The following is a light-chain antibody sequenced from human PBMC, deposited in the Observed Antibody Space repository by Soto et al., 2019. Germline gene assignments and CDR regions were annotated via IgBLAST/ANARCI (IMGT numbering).Light chain of an antibody. CDR3: SSYAGSSDV. V-gene: IGLV2-8*01. CDR2: EVN. J-gene: IGLJ1*01. Sequence: QSALTQPPSASGSPGQSVAISCTGTSSDVGGYNYVSWYQQHPGKAHKLMIYEVNKRPSGVPVRFSGSKSGNTASLTVSGLQADDEADYYCSSYAGSSDVFGTGTKVTVL. CDR1: SSDVGGYNY.